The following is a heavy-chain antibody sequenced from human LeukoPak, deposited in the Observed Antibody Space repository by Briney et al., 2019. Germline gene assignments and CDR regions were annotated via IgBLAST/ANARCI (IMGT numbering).Heavy chain of an antibody. J-gene: IGHJ4*02. D-gene: IGHD2-15*01. V-gene: IGHV1-2*02. Sequence: PRASVKVSCKASGYTFTGYYMHWVRQAPGQGLEWMGWINPNSGGTNYAQKFQGRVTMTRDTSISTAYMELSRLRSDDTAVYYCARDQSPYCSGGSCYGSPGDYWGQGTLVTVSS. CDR2: INPNSGGT. CDR1: GYTFTGYY. CDR3: ARDQSPYCSGGSCYGSPGDY.